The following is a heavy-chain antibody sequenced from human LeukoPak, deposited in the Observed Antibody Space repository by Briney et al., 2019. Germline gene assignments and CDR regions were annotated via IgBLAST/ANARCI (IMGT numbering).Heavy chain of an antibody. CDR1: GFTVSSNC. CDR2: IYSGGST. J-gene: IGHJ4*02. V-gene: IGHV3-66*01. D-gene: IGHD6-19*01. Sequence: GGSLRLSCAASGFTVSSNCMSWVRQAPGKGLEWVSVIYSGGSTYYADSVKGRFTISRDNSKNTLYLQMNSLRAEDTAVYYCARTGGGIAVAGLDYFDYWGQGTLVTVSS. CDR3: ARTGGGIAVAGLDYFDY.